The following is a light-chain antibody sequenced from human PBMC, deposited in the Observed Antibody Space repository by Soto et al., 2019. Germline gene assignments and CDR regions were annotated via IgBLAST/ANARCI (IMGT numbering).Light chain of an antibody. V-gene: IGKV3-11*01. CDR2: EAY. J-gene: IGKJ5*01. CDR3: QQRHMWPIT. CDR1: QSFPGL. Sequence: EVVLSQFPVTLSSSPGERATLSCRASQSFPGLLAWYQQKPGQAPRLLIYEAYNRDTGIPPRFSGSGSGTDFTLTISSLEPEDSAVYYCQQRHMWPITFGQGTRLEIK.